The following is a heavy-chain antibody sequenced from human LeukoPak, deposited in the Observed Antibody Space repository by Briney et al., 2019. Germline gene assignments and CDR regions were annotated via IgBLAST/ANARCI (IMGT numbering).Heavy chain of an antibody. J-gene: IGHJ4*02. D-gene: IGHD4-17*01. Sequence: PSETLSLTCTVSGGSISSYYWSWLRQPPGKGLEWIGYIYYTGSSTYNPSLQSRVTMSVDRSKNQFSLKLNSVTAADTAVYYCARDAAHDYGDYGFDYWGQGTLVTVSS. V-gene: IGHV4-59*01. CDR2: IYYTGSS. CDR1: GGSISSYY. CDR3: ARDAAHDYGDYGFDY.